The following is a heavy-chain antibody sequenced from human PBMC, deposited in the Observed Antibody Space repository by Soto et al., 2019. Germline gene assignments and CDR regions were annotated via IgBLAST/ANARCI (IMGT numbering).Heavy chain of an antibody. CDR1: GFTFSSYG. D-gene: IGHD1-26*01. CDR3: ARDQRGWEVIGFFDY. Sequence: GGSLRLSCAASGFTFSSYGMHWVRQAPGKGLEWVAVIWYDGSNKYYADSVKGRFTISRDNSKNTLYLQMNSLRAEDTAVYYCARDQRGWEVIGFFDYWGQGTLVTVSS. CDR2: IWYDGSNK. V-gene: IGHV3-33*01. J-gene: IGHJ4*02.